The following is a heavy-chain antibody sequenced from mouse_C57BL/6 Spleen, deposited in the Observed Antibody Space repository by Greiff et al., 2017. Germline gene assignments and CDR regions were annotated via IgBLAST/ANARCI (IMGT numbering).Heavy chain of an antibody. J-gene: IGHJ4*01. D-gene: IGHD4-1*01. CDR3: ARTDWDYAMDY. CDR1: GYAFSSSW. Sequence: LQESGPELVKPGASVKISCKASGYAFSSSWMNWVKQRPGKGLEWIGRIYPGDGDTNYNGKFKGKATLTADKSSSTAYMQLSSLTSEDSAVYFCARTDWDYAMDYWGQGTSVTVSS. V-gene: IGHV1-82*01. CDR2: IYPGDGDT.